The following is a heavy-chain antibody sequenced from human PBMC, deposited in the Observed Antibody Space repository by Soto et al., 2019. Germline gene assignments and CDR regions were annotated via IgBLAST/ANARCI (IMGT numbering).Heavy chain of an antibody. V-gene: IGHV1-8*01. D-gene: IGHD2-2*01. J-gene: IGHJ3*01. Sequence: QVQLVQSGAEVRRPGTSVMVSCKTSGYTFTDYDINWVRQATGQGLEWMGWMNPNSGNTGYAQKFQGRVSMTRNTATSTAYMELSRLRSDDTAIYYCARDSSTTHPVWGQGTMVTVSS. CDR1: GYTFTDYD. CDR2: MNPNSGNT. CDR3: ARDSSTTHPV.